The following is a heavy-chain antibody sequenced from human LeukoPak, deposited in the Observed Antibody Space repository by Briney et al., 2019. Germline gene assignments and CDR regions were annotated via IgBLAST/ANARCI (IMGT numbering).Heavy chain of an antibody. CDR1: GVDFVKAW. CDR2: IKRITDGGAT. J-gene: IGHJ4*02. D-gene: IGHD4-17*01. Sequence: GGCLRLSCAASGVDFVKAWMSWVRQAPGKGLEWVGRIKRITDGGATDYAAPVKGRFIISRDDSKNTVFLQMNSLKTEDTAVYYCTTDFGDYEAYWGQGTLVTVSS. CDR3: TTDFGDYEAY. V-gene: IGHV3-15*01.